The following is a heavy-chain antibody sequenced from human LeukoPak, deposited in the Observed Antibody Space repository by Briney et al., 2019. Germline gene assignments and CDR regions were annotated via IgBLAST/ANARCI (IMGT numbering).Heavy chain of an antibody. J-gene: IGHJ4*02. D-gene: IGHD3-3*01. V-gene: IGHV4-34*01. CDR3: ARLWYYDFWSGYPPIDY. CDR2: IYYSGST. CDR1: GGSFSGYY. Sequence: SETLSLTCAVYGGSFSGYYWSWIRQPPGKGLEWIGSIYYSGSTYYNPSLKSRVTISVDTSKNQFSLKLSSVTAADTAVYYCARLWYYDFWSGYPPIDYWGQGTLVTVSS.